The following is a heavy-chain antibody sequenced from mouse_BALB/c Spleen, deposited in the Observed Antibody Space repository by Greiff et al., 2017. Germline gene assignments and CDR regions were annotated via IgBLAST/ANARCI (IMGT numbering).Heavy chain of an antibody. J-gene: IGHJ3*01. CDR3: ARDDRLAY. V-gene: IGHV5-9-4*01. CDR1: GFTFSSYA. Sequence: EVQRVESGGGLVKPGGSLKLSCAASGFTFSSYAMSWVRQSPEKRLEWVAEISSGGSYTYYPDTVTGRFTISRDNAKNTLYLEMSSLRSEDTAMYYCARDDRLAYWGQGTLVTVSA. CDR2: ISSGGSYT.